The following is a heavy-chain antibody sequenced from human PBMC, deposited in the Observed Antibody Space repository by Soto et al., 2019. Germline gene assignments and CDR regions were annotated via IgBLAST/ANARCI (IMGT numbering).Heavy chain of an antibody. D-gene: IGHD1-26*01. CDR2: ISSNGGTT. V-gene: IGHV3-64*01. J-gene: IGHJ5*02. Sequence: EVQLVESGGGLVQPGGSLRLSCAASGFTFSSYSMHWVRQAPGKGLEYVSAISSNGGTTSYANSVKGRFTISRDNSKNMLYLQMGSLSAEDMAVYYGGGYSGDGIWSWGQGTLVTVSS. CDR3: GGYSGDGIWS. CDR1: GFTFSSYS.